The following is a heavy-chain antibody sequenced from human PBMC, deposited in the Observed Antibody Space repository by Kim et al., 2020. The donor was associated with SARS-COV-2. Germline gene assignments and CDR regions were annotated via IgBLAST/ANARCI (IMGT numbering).Heavy chain of an antibody. V-gene: IGHV3-23*01. CDR3: AKSSQTYDYWFDY. J-gene: IGHJ4*02. D-gene: IGHD3-16*01. Sequence: YAHSEKDRITIYRDKSKNPRELQMNSLRAEDTAVDYCAKSSQTYDYWFDYWGQGTLVTVSS.